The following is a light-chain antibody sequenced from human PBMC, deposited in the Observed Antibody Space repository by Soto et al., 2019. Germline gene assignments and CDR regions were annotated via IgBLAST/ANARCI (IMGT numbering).Light chain of an antibody. CDR2: DVS. J-gene: IGLJ2*01. V-gene: IGLV2-11*01. CDR1: SSDVGGYNY. CDR3: CSYAGSFHVV. Sequence: QSALTQPRSVSGSPGQSVTISCTGTSSDVGGYNYVSWYQQHPGKAPKLMIYDVSKRPSGVPDRFSGSKSGNTASLTISGLQAEDEADYFCCSYAGSFHVVFGGGTKLTAL.